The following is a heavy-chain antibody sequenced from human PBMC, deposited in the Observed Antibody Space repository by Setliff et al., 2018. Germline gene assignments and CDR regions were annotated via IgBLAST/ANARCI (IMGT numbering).Heavy chain of an antibody. CDR2: IIPLLETA. Sequence: SVKVSCKASGDTFSTYSLSWVRQAPGQGLEWMGGIIPLLETAKYAQKFQGRVTITADKSTSTGYMELSSLRSDDTAVYYCAISSLSICSGGTCPNAFDVWGQGTMVTVSS. D-gene: IGHD2-15*01. V-gene: IGHV1-69*06. CDR1: GDTFSTYS. J-gene: IGHJ3*01. CDR3: AISSLSICSGGTCPNAFDV.